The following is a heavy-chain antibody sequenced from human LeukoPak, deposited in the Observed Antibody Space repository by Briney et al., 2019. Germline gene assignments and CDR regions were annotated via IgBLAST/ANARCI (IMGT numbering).Heavy chain of an antibody. CDR1: GFTFSRYS. Sequence: GGSLRLSCAASGFTFSRYSMNWVRQAPGKGLEWVSSISDDGKYIYYADSVKGRFSISRDNAKSSLYLQMNSLRAEDTAVYYCARRIPNPTWDGDEYWGQGTLVTVSS. V-gene: IGHV3-21*01. CDR2: ISDDGKYI. CDR3: ARRIPNPTWDGDEY. D-gene: IGHD2-2*02. J-gene: IGHJ4*02.